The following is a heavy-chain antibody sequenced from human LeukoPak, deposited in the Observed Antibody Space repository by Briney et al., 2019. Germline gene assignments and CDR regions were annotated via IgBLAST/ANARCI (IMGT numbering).Heavy chain of an antibody. CDR3: AREGLSGEDYFDY. J-gene: IGHJ4*02. Sequence: SETLSLTCTVSGGSINSYYWSWIRQPPGKGLEWIGYIYYTGSTNYNPSLKSRVTMSVDTPKRQFSLKVSSVTAADTAVYYCAREGLSGEDYFDYWGQGTLVTVPS. CDR1: GGSINSYY. V-gene: IGHV4-59*01. D-gene: IGHD7-27*01. CDR2: IYYTGST.